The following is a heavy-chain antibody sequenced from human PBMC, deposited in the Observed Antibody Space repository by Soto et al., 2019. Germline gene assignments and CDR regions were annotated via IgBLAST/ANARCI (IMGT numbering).Heavy chain of an antibody. CDR1: GFSFHDHA. CDR3: TKDILPGGADV. CDR2: IFCNSGNV. D-gene: IGHD3-10*01. V-gene: IGHV3-9*01. J-gene: IGHJ6*04. Sequence: EGRLVESGGGMVQPGRSLRLSCVASGFSFHDHAMHWVRQAPGKGLEWVSGIFCNSGNVGYTDSVKGRFTISRDKAKNSLYLQMDSLRPEDTALYYCTKDILPGGADVWGNGTTVTVSS.